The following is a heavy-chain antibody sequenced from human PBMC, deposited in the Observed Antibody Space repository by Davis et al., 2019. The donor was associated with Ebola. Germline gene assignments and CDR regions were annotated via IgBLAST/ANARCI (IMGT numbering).Heavy chain of an antibody. J-gene: IGHJ4*02. V-gene: IGHV4-59*01. CDR1: GGPISGYQ. Sequence: PSETLSLTCTVSGGPISGYQWAWVRQPPGKGLEYVGHIFNSGTAIYNSALKSRVTISLDASSNQFSLRLISVTAEDTAVYFCARDYWGSLDYWGQGTPVTVSS. CDR3: ARDYWGSLDY. D-gene: IGHD7-27*01. CDR2: IFNSGTA.